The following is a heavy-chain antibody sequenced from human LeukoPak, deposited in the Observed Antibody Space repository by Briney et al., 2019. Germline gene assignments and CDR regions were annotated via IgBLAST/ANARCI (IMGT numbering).Heavy chain of an antibody. V-gene: IGHV4-59*12. J-gene: IGHJ4*02. Sequence: PSETLSLTCTVSGGSISSYYWSWIRQPPGKGLEWIGYIYYSGSTNYNPSLKSRVTISVDTSKNQFSLKLSSVTAADTAVYYCARDYYDFWSGYFEYFDYWGQGTLVTVSS. D-gene: IGHD3-3*01. CDR1: GGSISSYY. CDR2: IYYSGST. CDR3: ARDYYDFWSGYFEYFDY.